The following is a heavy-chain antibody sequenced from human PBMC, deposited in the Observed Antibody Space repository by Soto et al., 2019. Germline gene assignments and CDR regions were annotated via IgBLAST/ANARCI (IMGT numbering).Heavy chain of an antibody. D-gene: IGHD3-3*01. CDR1: GFTFSNAW. J-gene: IGHJ4*02. V-gene: IGHV3-15*01. CDR3: TTDFGITIFGVDFFDY. CDR2: IKSKTDGGRT. Sequence: GGSLRLSCAASGFTFSNAWMSWVRQAPGKGLEWVGCIKSKTDGGRTDNAAHVKGRFTISRDDSKNTLYLQMNSLKTEDTAVYYCTTDFGITIFGVDFFDYWGQGTLVTVSS.